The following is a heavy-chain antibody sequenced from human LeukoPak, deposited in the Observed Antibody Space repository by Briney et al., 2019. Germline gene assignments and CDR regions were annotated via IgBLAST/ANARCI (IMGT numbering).Heavy chain of an antibody. CDR2: ISSSGSTI. V-gene: IGHV3-11*01. CDR1: GFTFSDYY. D-gene: IGHD2-15*01. CDR3: AREGCSGGSCYNLHYYYYGMDV. J-gene: IGHJ6*02. Sequence: GGSLRLSCAASGFTFSDYYMSWIRQAPGKGLEWVSYISSSGSTIYYADSVKGRFTISRDNAKNSLYLQMNSLRVEDTAVYYCAREGCSGGSCYNLHYYYYGMDVWGQGTTVTVSS.